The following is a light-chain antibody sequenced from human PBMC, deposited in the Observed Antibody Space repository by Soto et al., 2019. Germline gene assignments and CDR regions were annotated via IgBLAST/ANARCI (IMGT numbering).Light chain of an antibody. J-gene: IGLJ2*01. CDR3: AAWDASLNAVA. CDR2: SNN. V-gene: IGLV1-44*01. Sequence: QSVLTQPPSASGTPGQRVTISCSGSSSNIGSNTVSWYQQLPGTAPKLLIYSNNQRPSGVPDRFSGSKSGTSASLGSSGLQSEDEADYYCAAWDASLNAVAFGGGTKLTVL. CDR1: SSNIGSNT.